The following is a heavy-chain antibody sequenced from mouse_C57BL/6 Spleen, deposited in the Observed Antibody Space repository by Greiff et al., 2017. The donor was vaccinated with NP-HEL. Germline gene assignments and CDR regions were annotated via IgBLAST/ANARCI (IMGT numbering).Heavy chain of an antibody. V-gene: IGHV1-82*01. CDR1: GYAFSSSW. D-gene: IGHD2-4*01. Sequence: QVQLQQSGPELVKPGASVKISCKASGYAFSSSWMNWVKQRPGKGLEWIGRIYPGDGDTNYNGKFKGKATLTADKSSSTAYMQLSSLTSEDSAVYFCARNYDYDEFAYWGQGTLVTVSA. J-gene: IGHJ3*01. CDR3: ARNYDYDEFAY. CDR2: IYPGDGDT.